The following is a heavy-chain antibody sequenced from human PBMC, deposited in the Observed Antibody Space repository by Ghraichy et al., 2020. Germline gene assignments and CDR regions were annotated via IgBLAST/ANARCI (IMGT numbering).Heavy chain of an antibody. CDR3: AKEKTPHSDSRYYYYGMDV. D-gene: IGHD2-21*01. CDR1: GFTFSSYG. Sequence: GGSLRLSCAASGFTFSSYGMHWVRQAPGKGLEWVAVISYDGSNKYYADSVKGRFTISRDNSKNTLYLQMNSLRAEDTAVYYCAKEKTPHSDSRYYYYGMDVWGQGTTVTVSS. J-gene: IGHJ6*02. CDR2: ISYDGSNK. V-gene: IGHV3-30*18.